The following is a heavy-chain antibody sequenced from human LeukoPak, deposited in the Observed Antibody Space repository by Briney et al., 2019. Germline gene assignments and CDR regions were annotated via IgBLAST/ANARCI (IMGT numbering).Heavy chain of an antibody. D-gene: IGHD3-10*01. Sequence: GGSLRLSCAASGFTFSSYWMHWVRQAPGKGLVWVSRINSDGSSTSYADSVKGRFTISRDNSKNTLYLQMNSLGAEDTAVYYCAKMGPTYYYGSGSSPRYWGQGTLVTVSS. V-gene: IGHV3-74*01. CDR1: GFTFSSYW. J-gene: IGHJ4*02. CDR2: INSDGSST. CDR3: AKMGPTYYYGSGSSPRY.